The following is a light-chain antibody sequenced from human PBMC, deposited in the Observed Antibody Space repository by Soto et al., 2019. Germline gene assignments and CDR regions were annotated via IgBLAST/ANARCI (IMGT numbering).Light chain of an antibody. CDR3: QQYYNTPSYT. V-gene: IGKV4-1*01. CDR1: QSVLYSSNNKNY. Sequence: DIVMTQSPDSLAVSLGERATINCKSSQSVLYSSNNKNYLAWYQQKPGQAPKLLIYWASTRESGVPDRFSGSGSGTHFTLTISSLQAEDVAVYYCQQYYNTPSYTFGQGTKLEIK. CDR2: WAS. J-gene: IGKJ2*01.